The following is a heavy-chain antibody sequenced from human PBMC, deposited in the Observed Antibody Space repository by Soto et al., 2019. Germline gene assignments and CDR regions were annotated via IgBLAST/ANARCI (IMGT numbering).Heavy chain of an antibody. V-gene: IGHV1-2*02. CDR3: VRGGGVDVVTPIRIVFYY. J-gene: IGHJ4*02. CDR1: GYTFTGNN. CDR2: INPRNGDT. D-gene: IGHD2-21*02. Sequence: QVQLVQSGAEVKKPGASVKVSCKDSGYTFTGNNMHWMRQAPGQGPDWMVWINPRNGDTDDAQKFQVRVTITRDTSISTSRMDLSRLTSDDMAIFFCVRGGGVDVVTPIRIVFYYWAQGTLLTVYS.